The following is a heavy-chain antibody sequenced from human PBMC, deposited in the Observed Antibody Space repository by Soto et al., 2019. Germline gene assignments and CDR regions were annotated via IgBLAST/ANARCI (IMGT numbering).Heavy chain of an antibody. V-gene: IGHV3-23*01. CDR3: AQVGMGRYYGMDV. D-gene: IGHD1-26*01. CDR2: ISGSGGST. J-gene: IGHJ6*02. Sequence: EVQLLESGGGLVQPGGSLRLSCAASGFTFSSYAMSWVRQAPGKGLEWVSAISGSGGSTYYADSVKGRFTISRDNSIYTVTMQMNSLRAQDTAVYYCAQVGMGRYYGMDVWGQGTTVIVSS. CDR1: GFTFSSYA.